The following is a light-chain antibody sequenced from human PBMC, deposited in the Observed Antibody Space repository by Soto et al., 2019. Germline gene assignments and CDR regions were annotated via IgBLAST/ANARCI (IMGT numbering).Light chain of an antibody. Sequence: QSVLTQPASVSGSPGQSITIACTGTSSDVGGYNSVSWYQQYPGKAPKLMIYEVSDRPSGVSNRFSGSRSGNTASLTISGLQAEDEADYYCSSYASGGVLFGGGTKLTVL. J-gene: IGLJ3*02. CDR1: SSDVGGYNS. CDR2: EVS. V-gene: IGLV2-14*01. CDR3: SSYASGGVL.